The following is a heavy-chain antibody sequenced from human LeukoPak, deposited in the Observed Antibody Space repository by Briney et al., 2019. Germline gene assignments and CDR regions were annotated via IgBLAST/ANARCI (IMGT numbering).Heavy chain of an antibody. CDR1: GYTFTSYY. J-gene: IGHJ4*02. V-gene: IGHV1-46*01. CDR3: ARDRGYCSGGSCYFYYFDY. Sequence: GASVKVSCKASGYTFTSYYMHWVRQAPGQGLEWMGIINPSGGSTSYAQKFQGRVTMTRDTSTSTVYMELSSLRSEDTAVYYCARDRGYCSGGSCYFYYFDYWAREPWSPSPQ. CDR2: INPSGGST. D-gene: IGHD2-15*01.